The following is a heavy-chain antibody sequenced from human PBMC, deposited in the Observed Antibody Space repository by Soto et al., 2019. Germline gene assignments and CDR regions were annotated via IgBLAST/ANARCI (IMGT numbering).Heavy chain of an antibody. J-gene: IGHJ2*01. CDR3: AEAPKVYWYFDI. Sequence: EVQLLESGGGLVQPGGSLRLSCAASGFTFSGYAMSWVRQAPGKGLERVSGISDSGDYTYYADSVKGRLTISRDNSKNTLYRQMNNLRAEDAAVYYCAEAPKVYWYFDIWGRGTLVTVSS. V-gene: IGHV3-23*01. CDR2: ISDSGDYT. CDR1: GFTFSGYA.